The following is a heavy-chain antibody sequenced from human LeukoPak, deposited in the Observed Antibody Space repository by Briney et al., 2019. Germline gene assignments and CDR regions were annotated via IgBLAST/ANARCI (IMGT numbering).Heavy chain of an antibody. V-gene: IGHV3-64*01. J-gene: IGHJ6*03. Sequence: GGSLRLSCAASGFTFSSYAMHWVRQAPGKGLESVSAISSNGGSTYYANSVKGRFTISRDNSKNTLYLQMGSLRAEDMAVYYCARSIGSRYYYYYYMDVWGKGTTVTVSS. CDR3: ARSIGSRYYYYYYMDV. D-gene: IGHD5-12*01. CDR1: GFTFSSYA. CDR2: ISSNGGST.